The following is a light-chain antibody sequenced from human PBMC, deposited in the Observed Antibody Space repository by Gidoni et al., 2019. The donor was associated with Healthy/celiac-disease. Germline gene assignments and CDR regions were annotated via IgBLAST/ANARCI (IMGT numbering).Light chain of an antibody. Sequence: EIVMTQSQATLSVYPGERATLSCRASQSVSSNLAWYQQKPGQAPRLLIYCASTRATGIPARFSCIGSGTEFTLTISSLQSEDFAVYFCPQYNNWPPYTFGQGTKLEIK. J-gene: IGKJ2*01. CDR1: QSVSSN. CDR3: PQYNNWPPYT. V-gene: IGKV3-15*01. CDR2: CAS.